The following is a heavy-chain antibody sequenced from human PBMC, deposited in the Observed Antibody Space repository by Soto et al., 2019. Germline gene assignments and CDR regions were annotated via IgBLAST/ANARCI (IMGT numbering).Heavy chain of an antibody. CDR3: ASSSPHYDFWSGYSFWDAFDI. CDR1: GGSISSYY. V-gene: IGHV4-59*01. D-gene: IGHD3-3*01. J-gene: IGHJ3*02. CDR2: ISYSGST. Sequence: SETLSLTCTVSGGSISSYYWSWIRQPPGKGLEWIGYISYSGSTNYNPSLKSRVTISVDTSKNQFSLKLSSVTAADTAVYYCASSSPHYDFWSGYSFWDAFDIWGQGTMVTVS.